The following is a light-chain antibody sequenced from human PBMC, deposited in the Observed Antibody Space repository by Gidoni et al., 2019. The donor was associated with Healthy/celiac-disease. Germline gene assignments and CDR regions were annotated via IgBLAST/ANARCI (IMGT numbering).Light chain of an antibody. V-gene: IGKV3-11*01. CDR2: DAS. CDR1: QSVSSY. Sequence: ESVLTQSPAPLSLSPGERATLSGRASQSVSSYLAWYQQKPGQAPRLLIYDASNRATGIPARFSGSGSGTDFTLTISSLEPEDFAVYYCQQRSNWPPEVTFXQXTRLEIK. CDR3: QQRSNWPPEVT. J-gene: IGKJ5*01.